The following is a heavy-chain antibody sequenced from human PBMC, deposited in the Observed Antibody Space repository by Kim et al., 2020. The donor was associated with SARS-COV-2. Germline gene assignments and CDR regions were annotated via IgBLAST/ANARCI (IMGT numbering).Heavy chain of an antibody. V-gene: IGHV1-69*13. CDR2: IITHFGST. Sequence: SVKVSCKASGGPFSNYAMSWVRLAPGRGLEWIGGIITHFGSTYYAQRFQGRLKVTADESTNTVYMELSGLGSEDTAVYFCARGVLTDISGHFFYFDSWG. CDR1: GGPFSNYA. J-gene: IGHJ4*01. D-gene: IGHD3-3*02. CDR3: ARGVLTDISGHFFYFDS.